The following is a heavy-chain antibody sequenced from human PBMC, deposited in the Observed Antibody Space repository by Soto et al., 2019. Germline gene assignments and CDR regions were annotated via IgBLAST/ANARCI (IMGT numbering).Heavy chain of an antibody. CDR2: ITPYNGNA. CDR3: ARARMYSGAHHDY. J-gene: IGHJ4*02. Sequence: ASVKVSCKASGYTFSNFGINWVRQAPGQELEWLGWITPYNGNANYAQKHQDRLTITTDTSTNTAYLQLRSLRSDDTAVYFCARARMYSGAHHDYWGQGTLVTVS. CDR1: GYTFSNFG. D-gene: IGHD1-26*01. V-gene: IGHV1-18*04.